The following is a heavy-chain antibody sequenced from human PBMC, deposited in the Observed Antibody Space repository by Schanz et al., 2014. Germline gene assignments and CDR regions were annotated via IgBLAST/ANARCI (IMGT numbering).Heavy chain of an antibody. Sequence: EVQLVESGGGLVQPGGSVRLSCAASGFGFDDYAMSWVRQAPGKGLEWVSGINWNGGSTGYADSVKGRFTISRDNAKNSLFLQMNSLSAEDTAVYYCAKVAPAATYLDSWGLGTLVTVSS. V-gene: IGHV3-20*04. CDR1: GFGFDDYA. CDR2: INWNGGST. J-gene: IGHJ4*02. D-gene: IGHD2-2*01. CDR3: AKVAPAATYLDS.